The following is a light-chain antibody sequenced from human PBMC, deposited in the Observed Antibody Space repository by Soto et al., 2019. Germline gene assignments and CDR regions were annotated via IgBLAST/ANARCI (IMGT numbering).Light chain of an antibody. V-gene: IGLV2-14*01. CDR3: NSYTSSSTCV. CDR1: SSDVGGYNY. Sequence: QSALTQPASVSGSPGQSITISCTGTSSDVGGYNYVSWYQQHPGKAPKLMIYEVSNRPSGVSNRFSGSRSGNTASLTISGLQAEDEDEYYCNSYTSSSTCVFGTGTKLTVL. J-gene: IGLJ1*01. CDR2: EVS.